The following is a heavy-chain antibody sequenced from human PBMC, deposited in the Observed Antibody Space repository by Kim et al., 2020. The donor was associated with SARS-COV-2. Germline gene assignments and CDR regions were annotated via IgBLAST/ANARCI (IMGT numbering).Heavy chain of an antibody. J-gene: IGHJ4*02. CDR1: GGTFSSYA. CDR3: ARAPRRLLWFGYDADFDY. CDR2: IIPIFGTA. D-gene: IGHD3-10*01. V-gene: IGHV1-69*13. Sequence: SVKVSCKASGGTFSSYAISWVRQAPGQGLEWMGGIIPIFGTANYAQKFQGRVTITADESTSTAYMELSSLRSEDTAVYYCARAPRRLLWFGYDADFDYWGQGTLVTVSS.